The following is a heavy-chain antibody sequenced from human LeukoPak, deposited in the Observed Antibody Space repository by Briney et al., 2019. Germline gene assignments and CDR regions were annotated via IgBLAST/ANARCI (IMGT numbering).Heavy chain of an antibody. CDR3: RQIVITTVTNAFDV. Sequence: GGSLRLSCEASGFTFSSYEMNFVRQAPGKGLEWVSFISSSGRTITYADSVKGRFVISRDNVNSSLYLQMNSLRVEDTANYCVRQIVITTVTNAFDVWGQGTMVTVTS. D-gene: IGHD4-17*01. J-gene: IGHJ3*01. CDR2: ISSSGRTI. CDR1: GFTFSSYE. V-gene: IGHV3-48*03.